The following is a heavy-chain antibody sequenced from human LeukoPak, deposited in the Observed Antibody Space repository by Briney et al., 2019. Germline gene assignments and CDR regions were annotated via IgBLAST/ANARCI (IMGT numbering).Heavy chain of an antibody. D-gene: IGHD6-19*01. CDR3: AKDQGPYSSHVH. J-gene: IGHJ4*02. CDR2: ILNDGSHK. CDR1: GFTFSIYA. Sequence: GGSLRLSCAASGFTFSIYAIHWVRQAPGKGLEWVAFILNDGSHKSYADSVKDRFAISRDNFKNTLWLQMNSLRPEDSAVYYCAKDQGPYSSHVHWGQGTVVTVSS. V-gene: IGHV3-30*02.